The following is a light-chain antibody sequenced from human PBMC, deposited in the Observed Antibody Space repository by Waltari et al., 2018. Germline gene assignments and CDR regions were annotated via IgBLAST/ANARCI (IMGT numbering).Light chain of an antibody. V-gene: IGKV4-1*01. Sequence: DIVMTQSPDSLAVSLGERATINCKSSQSVLSSSNNKNYLAWYQQKPGQPPKLLIYVASSRESGVPDRFRGSGSGTDFTLTINSLQAEDVAIYYCQQYYSSPFNFGQGTKLEI. CDR2: VAS. CDR1: QSVLSSSNNKNY. J-gene: IGKJ2*01. CDR3: QQYYSSPFN.